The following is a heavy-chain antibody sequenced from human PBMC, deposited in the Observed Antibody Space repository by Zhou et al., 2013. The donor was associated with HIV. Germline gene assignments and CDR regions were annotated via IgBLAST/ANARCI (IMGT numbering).Heavy chain of an antibody. CDR2: IGGANGNT. J-gene: IGHJ6*03. D-gene: IGHD1-1*01. CDR1: GYTFTSYG. V-gene: IGHV1-18*01. Sequence: QVQLVQSGAEVKEPGASVQVSCKASGYTFTSYGINWVRQAPGQGLEWMGWIGGANGNTKYAQKFQGRVTMTTDTSTTTAYMELRSLRSDDTAVYWCARGSVHFSDYYYMDVWGEGTTVTVSS. CDR3: ARGSVHFSDYYYMDV.